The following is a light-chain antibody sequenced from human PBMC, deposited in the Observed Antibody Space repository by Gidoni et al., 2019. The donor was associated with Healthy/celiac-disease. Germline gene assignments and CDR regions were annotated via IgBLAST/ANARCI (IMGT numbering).Light chain of an antibody. CDR1: SRDVGGYNY. J-gene: IGLJ2*01. Sequence: QSALTQPASVSGSPGQSITISCTGTSRDVGGYNYVSWYQQYPGKAPKVMIYEVSNRPSGVSNRFSGSKSGNTASLSISGLQAEDEADYYCSSYTSSSTPVVFGGGTKLTVL. CDR2: EVS. CDR3: SSYTSSSTPVV. V-gene: IGLV2-14*01.